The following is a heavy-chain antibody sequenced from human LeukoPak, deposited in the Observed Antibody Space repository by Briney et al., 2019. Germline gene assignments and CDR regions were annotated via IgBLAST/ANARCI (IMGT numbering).Heavy chain of an antibody. CDR2: INTDGSST. V-gene: IGHV3-74*01. Sequence: PGGSLRLSCAASGFTFSSYWMHWVRQAPGKGLVWVSRINTDGSSTSYADSVKGRFTISRDNAKNTLYLQMNSLRAEDMAVYYCTRGDYGFDYWGQGNLVTVSS. CDR3: TRGDYGFDY. D-gene: IGHD4-17*01. J-gene: IGHJ4*02. CDR1: GFTFSSYW.